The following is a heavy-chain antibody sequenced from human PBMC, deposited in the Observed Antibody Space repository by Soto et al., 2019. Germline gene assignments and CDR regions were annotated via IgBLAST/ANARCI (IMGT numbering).Heavy chain of an antibody. D-gene: IGHD2-15*01. CDR1: VDSCSRYK. Sequence: SQTLSLTGTVSVDSCSRYKWSWIRQPPGKGLEYIGYMYSSGYTDYNPSLKSRVTMSLDTSKNQYSLKLTSATAADTAVYYCAREWSAFDYWGQGTLVTVSS. CDR3: AREWSAFDY. CDR2: MYSSGYT. V-gene: IGHV4-59*01. J-gene: IGHJ4*02.